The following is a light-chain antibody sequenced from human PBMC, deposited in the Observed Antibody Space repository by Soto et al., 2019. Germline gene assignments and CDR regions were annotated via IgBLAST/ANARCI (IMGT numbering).Light chain of an antibody. CDR3: QQSYSTPPT. Sequence: DIQMTQSPSSLSASVGDRVTITCRASQSISSYLNWYQQKPGKAPKLLIYAASSLQSGVPSRFSGSGSGTDFTLTISSLQPEEFATYYCQQSYSTPPTFGGGTKGEIK. V-gene: IGKV1-39*01. CDR1: QSISSY. CDR2: AAS. J-gene: IGKJ4*01.